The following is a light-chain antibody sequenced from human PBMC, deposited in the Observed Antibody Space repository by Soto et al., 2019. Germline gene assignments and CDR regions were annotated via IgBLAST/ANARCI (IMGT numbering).Light chain of an antibody. Sequence: DIQLTQSPSFLSASVGDRVIITCRASQYINSYLSWYQQKPGTAPKLLIYAASALHTGVPSRFSGSGSGTEFTLTISSLQPEDFATYYCHQLNTYPRTFGQGTKGDI. CDR1: QYINSY. CDR3: HQLNTYPRT. V-gene: IGKV1-9*01. CDR2: AAS. J-gene: IGKJ1*01.